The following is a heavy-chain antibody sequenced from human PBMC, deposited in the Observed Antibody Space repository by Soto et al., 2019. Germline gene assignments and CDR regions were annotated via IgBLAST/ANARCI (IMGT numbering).Heavy chain of an antibody. Sequence: GGSLRRSCAASGFTFSSYWMHWVRQAPGKGLVWVSRINSDGSSTSYADSVKGRFTISRDNAKNTLYLQMNSLRAEDTAVYYCAREQQLVYYYGMDVWGQGTTVTVSS. J-gene: IGHJ6*02. V-gene: IGHV3-74*01. D-gene: IGHD6-13*01. CDR3: AREQQLVYYYGMDV. CDR1: GFTFSSYW. CDR2: INSDGSST.